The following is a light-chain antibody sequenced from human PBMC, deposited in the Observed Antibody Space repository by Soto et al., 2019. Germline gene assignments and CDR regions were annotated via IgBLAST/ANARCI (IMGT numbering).Light chain of an antibody. Sequence: NLMSQSPSVWASSVGGLVTINCRASQYVAIWLVWYEQHAWEVPXVLXXAAXNLKHGVPSRFSGSGYGTDFTLTISNLQPEDFATYYCQQGRSFPWTFGQGTKVDIK. CDR1: QYVAIW. CDR2: AAX. CDR3: QQGRSFPWT. V-gene: IGKV1-12*01. J-gene: IGKJ1*01.